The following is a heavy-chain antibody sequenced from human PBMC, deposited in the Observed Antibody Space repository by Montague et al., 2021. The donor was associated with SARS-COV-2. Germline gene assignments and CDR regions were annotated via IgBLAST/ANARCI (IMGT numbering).Heavy chain of an antibody. V-gene: IGHV4-4*02. CDR1: GGSIESGNW. J-gene: IGHJ4*02. D-gene: IGHD3/OR15-3a*01. Sequence: SETQSLICTVSGGSIESGNWWSWVRQTPGKGLEWIGEILHTESTNFNPSLKTRVAMSVDKSRNQFSLKLTSLTAADTAVYYCATGINYYDFLALQSWGQGALVIVSS. CDR3: ATGINYYDFLALQS. CDR2: ILHTEST.